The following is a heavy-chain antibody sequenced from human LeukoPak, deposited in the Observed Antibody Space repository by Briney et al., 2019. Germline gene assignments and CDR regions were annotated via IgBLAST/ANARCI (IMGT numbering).Heavy chain of an antibody. J-gene: IGHJ4*02. CDR3: ARDQGMYSSGWYEIDY. D-gene: IGHD6-19*01. Sequence: ASVKVSCKASGYTFTSYGISWVRQAPGQGLEWMGWISAYNGNTNYAQKLRGRVTMTTDTSTSTAYMELRSLRSDDTAVYYCARDQGMYSSGWYEIDYWGQGTLVTVSS. CDR1: GYTFTSYG. V-gene: IGHV1-18*01. CDR2: ISAYNGNT.